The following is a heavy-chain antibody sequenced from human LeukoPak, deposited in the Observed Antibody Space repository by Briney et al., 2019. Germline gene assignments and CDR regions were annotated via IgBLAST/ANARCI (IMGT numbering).Heavy chain of an antibody. CDR1: GFSFNHYG. V-gene: IGHV3-30*18. CDR3: AKPTTETTSYFFDY. Sequence: PGGSLRLSCAASGFSFNHYGMHWFRQAPGKGLEWVAFISYHTTDKFYADSVKGRFTISRDNSLDTLYLQMNSLRVEDTAIYYCAKPTTETTSYFFDYWGQGTLVTVSS. J-gene: IGHJ4*02. D-gene: IGHD4-17*01. CDR2: ISYHTTDK.